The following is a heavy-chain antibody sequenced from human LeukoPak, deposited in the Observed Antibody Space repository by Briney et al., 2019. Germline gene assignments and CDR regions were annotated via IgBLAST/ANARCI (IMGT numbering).Heavy chain of an antibody. J-gene: IGHJ4*02. Sequence: PGGPLRLSCAATGFTVSKTYMTWLSQAPGTGLECVSIVYSGGNTYYADSVKGNFTISRDNSKNTLYLQMNSLRAEDTSVYHCAGSIGYLHGVFEYWGQGTLVTVSS. CDR1: GFTVSKTY. CDR2: VYSGGNT. D-gene: IGHD3-22*01. V-gene: IGHV3-66*01. CDR3: AGSIGYLHGVFEY.